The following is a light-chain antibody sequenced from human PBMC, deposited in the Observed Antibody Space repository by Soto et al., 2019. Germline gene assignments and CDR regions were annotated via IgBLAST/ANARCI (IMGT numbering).Light chain of an antibody. CDR1: SSNIGAGYN. V-gene: IGLV1-40*01. J-gene: IGLJ3*02. Sequence: QSVLTQPPSVSGAPGQRVTISCTGSSSNIGAGYNVHWYQQVPGTAPKLLIYGDSNRPSGVPDRFSGSKSGTSASLAITRLQAEGEAAYYGQSYDSSLSGWLFGGGTKLTVL. CDR2: GDS. CDR3: QSYDSSLSGWL.